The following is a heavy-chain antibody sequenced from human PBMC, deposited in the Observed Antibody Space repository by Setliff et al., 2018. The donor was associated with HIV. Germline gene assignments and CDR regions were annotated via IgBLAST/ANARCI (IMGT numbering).Heavy chain of an antibody. CDR2: IYFSGTP. D-gene: IGHD2-8*02. Sequence: LTCTVSGGSINSRGYYWAWIRQPPGKGLAWVASIYFSGTPYYNPSLKNRVTISVDTSKNQFSLKLRSVTAADTAVYYCARRGMWSYETGGNPTATFDYWGQGVLVTVSS. CDR3: ARRGMWSYETGGNPTATFDY. CDR1: GGSINSRGYY. J-gene: IGHJ4*02. V-gene: IGHV4-39*01.